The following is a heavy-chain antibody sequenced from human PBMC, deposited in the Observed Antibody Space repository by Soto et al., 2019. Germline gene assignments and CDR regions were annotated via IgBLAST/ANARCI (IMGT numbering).Heavy chain of an antibody. CDR1: GFTASSNY. CDR2: IYSGGST. CDR3: ARNDFWSGYPFDY. V-gene: IGHV3-53*04. Sequence: GGSLRLSCAASGFTASSNYMSWVPQAPGKGLEWVSVIYSGGSTYYADSVKGRFTISRHNSKNTLYLQMNSLRAEDTAVYYCARNDFWSGYPFDYWGQGTLVTVSS. D-gene: IGHD3-3*01. J-gene: IGHJ4*02.